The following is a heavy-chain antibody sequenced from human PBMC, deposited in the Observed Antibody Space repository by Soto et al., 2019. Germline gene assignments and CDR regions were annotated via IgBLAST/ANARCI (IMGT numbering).Heavy chain of an antibody. CDR1: GYTFTSYD. CDR2: MNPNNGNT. CDR3: ARDPRRIAVAGPAWFDP. Sequence: ASVKVSCKASGYTFTSYDINWVRQATGQGLEWMGWMNPNNGNTNYAQKFQGRVTFTRNTSISTAYMELSSLRSEDTAVYYCARDPRRIAVAGPAWFDPWGQGTLVTVSS. J-gene: IGHJ5*02. D-gene: IGHD6-19*01. V-gene: IGHV1-8*01.